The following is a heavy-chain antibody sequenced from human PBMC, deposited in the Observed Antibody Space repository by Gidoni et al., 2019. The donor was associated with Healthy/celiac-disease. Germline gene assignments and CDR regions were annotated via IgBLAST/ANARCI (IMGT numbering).Heavy chain of an antibody. CDR3: ARGEFPVTTYFDL. CDR2: MNPNSGNT. J-gene: IGHJ2*01. Sequence: QVQLVQYGAEVKKPGASVKVYCRASGYTFTSYDINWVRQANGQGLEWMGWMNPNSGNTGYAQKFQGRVTMTSNTSISTAYMELSSLRSEDTAVYYCARGEFPVTTYFDLWGRGTLVTVAS. CDR1: GYTFTSYD. D-gene: IGHD4-4*01. V-gene: IGHV1-8*01.